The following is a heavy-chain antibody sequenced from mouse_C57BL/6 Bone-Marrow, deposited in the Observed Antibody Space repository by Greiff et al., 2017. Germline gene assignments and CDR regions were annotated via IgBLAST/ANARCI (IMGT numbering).Heavy chain of an antibody. V-gene: IGHV5-4*01. CDR3: ARDTYEAY. CDR2: ISDGGSYT. CDR1: GFTFSSYA. D-gene: IGHD5-1*01. J-gene: IGHJ3*01. Sequence: EVMLVESGGGLVKPGGSLKLSCAASGFTFSSYAMSWVRQTPEKRLEWVATISDGGSYTYYPDNVKGRFTISRDNAKNNLYLQLSHLKSEDTAMYYCARDTYEAYWGQGTLVTVSA.